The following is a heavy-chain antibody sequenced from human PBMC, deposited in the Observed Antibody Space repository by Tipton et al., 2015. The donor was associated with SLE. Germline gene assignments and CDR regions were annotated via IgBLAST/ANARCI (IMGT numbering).Heavy chain of an antibody. V-gene: IGHV3-48*03. CDR3: ARHQHGTNDYYYDGYYFDS. D-gene: IGHD3-22*01. Sequence: SLRLSCAASGFTFSTYEMNWVRQAPGKGLEWISYINTFGTGIYYADSVEGRFTVSRDNAKKSVYLQMNSLRAEDTAVYYCARHQHGTNDYYYDGYYFDSWGQGTLVTVSS. J-gene: IGHJ4*02. CDR1: GFTFSTYE. CDR2: INTFGTGI.